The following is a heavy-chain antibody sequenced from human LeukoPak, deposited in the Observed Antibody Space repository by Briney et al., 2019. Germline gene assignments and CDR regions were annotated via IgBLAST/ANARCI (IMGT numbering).Heavy chain of an antibody. J-gene: IGHJ4*02. Sequence: SETLSLTCTVSGGSISSYYWSWIRQPPGKGLEWIGYIYYSGSTNYNPSLKSRVTISVDTSKNQFSLKLSSVTAADTAVYYCARVSQAGTYYFDYWGQGTLVTVSS. CDR3: ARVSQAGTYYFDY. CDR2: IYYSGST. V-gene: IGHV4-59*01. CDR1: GGSISSYY.